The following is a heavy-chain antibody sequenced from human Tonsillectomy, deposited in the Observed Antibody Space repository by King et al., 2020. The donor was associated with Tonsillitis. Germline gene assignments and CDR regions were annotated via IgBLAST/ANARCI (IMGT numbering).Heavy chain of an antibody. V-gene: IGHV4-38-2*01. CDR2: IFHSGST. CDR3: ARVEVYYDSSGYGSGYYFDY. Sequence: VQLQESGPGLVKPSETLSLTCAVSGYSISSGYYWGWIRQPPGKGLEWIGSIFHSGSTYYNPSLKSRVTISVDTSKNQFSLKLSSVTAADTAVYYCARVEVYYDSSGYGSGYYFDYWGQGTLVTVSS. D-gene: IGHD3-22*01. CDR1: GYSISSGYY. J-gene: IGHJ4*02.